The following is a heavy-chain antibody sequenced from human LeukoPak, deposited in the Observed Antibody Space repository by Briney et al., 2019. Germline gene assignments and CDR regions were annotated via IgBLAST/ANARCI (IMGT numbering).Heavy chain of an antibody. D-gene: IGHD3-16*01. J-gene: IGHJ6*02. CDR3: ARGDYEWDDVRGYSSYGMDV. V-gene: IGHV4-61*05. CDR1: GGSISSSSYY. Sequence: SETLSLTCTVSGGSISSSSYYWGWIRQPPGKGLEWIGYIYDSGNTNYNPSLNGRVSISVDKSKNQFSLNLNSVTVADTALYYCARGDYEWDDVRGYSSYGMDVWGQGTTVIVSS. CDR2: IYDSGNT.